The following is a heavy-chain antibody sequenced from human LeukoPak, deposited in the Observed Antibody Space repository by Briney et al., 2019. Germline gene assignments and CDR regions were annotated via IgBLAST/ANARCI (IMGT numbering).Heavy chain of an antibody. CDR3: ARARYTAPKIPDY. CDR2: INPNSGGT. Sequence: ASVKVSCKASGYTFTCYYMHWVRQAPGQGLEWMGWINPNSGGTNYAQKFQGRVTMTRDTSISTAYMELSRLRSDDTAVYYCARARYTAPKIPDYWGQGTLVTVSS. V-gene: IGHV1-2*02. D-gene: IGHD2-2*02. CDR1: GYTFTCYY. J-gene: IGHJ4*02.